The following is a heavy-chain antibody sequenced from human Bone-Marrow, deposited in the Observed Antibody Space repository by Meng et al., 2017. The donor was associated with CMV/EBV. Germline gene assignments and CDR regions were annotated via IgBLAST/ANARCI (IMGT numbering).Heavy chain of an antibody. Sequence: ASVKVSCKASGYTFTGYYMHWVRQAPGQGLEWMGWMNPNSGNTGYAQRFQGRVTMTRDTSTSTVYMELNSLRSEDTAVYYCATDHIETQRDYYLDNWGQGTLVTVSS. CDR3: ATDHIETQRDYYLDN. V-gene: IGHV1-8*02. CDR2: MNPNSGNT. J-gene: IGHJ4*02. D-gene: IGHD6-25*01. CDR1: GYTFTGYY.